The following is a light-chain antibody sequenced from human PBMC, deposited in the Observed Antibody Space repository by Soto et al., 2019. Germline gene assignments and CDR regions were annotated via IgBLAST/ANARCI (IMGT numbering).Light chain of an antibody. CDR2: DVS. Sequence: QPVLTQPASVSGLPGQSITISCTGTSSDVGGYDYVSWYQQHPGKAPKLMIYDVSSRPSGVSNRFSGSKSGNTASLTISGLQPEDEADYYCSSYTGTSTKLFGGGTKVTVL. CDR1: SSDVGGYDY. V-gene: IGLV2-14*03. J-gene: IGLJ2*01. CDR3: SSYTGTSTKL.